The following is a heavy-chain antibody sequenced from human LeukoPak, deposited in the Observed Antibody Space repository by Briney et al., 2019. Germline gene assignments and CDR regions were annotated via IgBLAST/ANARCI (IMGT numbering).Heavy chain of an antibody. J-gene: IGHJ5*02. CDR2: IYYSGST. CDR1: GGSISSYY. Sequence: SETLSLTCTVSGGSISSYYWSWIRQHPGKGLEWIGYIYYSGSTYYNPSLKSRVTISVDTSKNQFSLKLSSVTAADTAVYYCARGGLPHWFDPWGQGTLVTVSS. D-gene: IGHD4-11*01. CDR3: ARGGLPHWFDP. V-gene: IGHV4-59*06.